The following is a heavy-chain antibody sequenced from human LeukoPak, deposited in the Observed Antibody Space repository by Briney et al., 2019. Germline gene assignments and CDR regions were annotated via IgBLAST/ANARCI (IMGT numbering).Heavy chain of an antibody. Sequence: GGSLRLSCAASGFAFSSYAMSWVRQAPGNGLEWLSGISGSAATIYYADSVRGRFTISRDNSKNTLYLQLNSLRVEDTALFYCAKRAESHNNGRYYFDYWGQGTLVTVSS. J-gene: IGHJ4*02. CDR1: GFAFSSYA. CDR3: AKRAESHNNGRYYFDY. D-gene: IGHD1-20*01. CDR2: ISGSAATI. V-gene: IGHV3-23*01.